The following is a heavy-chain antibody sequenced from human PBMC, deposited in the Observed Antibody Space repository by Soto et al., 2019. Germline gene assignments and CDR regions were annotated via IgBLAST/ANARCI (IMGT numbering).Heavy chain of an antibody. CDR1: GFTLIVYW. Sequence: GESLRLSCAASGFTLIVYWMNWVLQAPGKGLEWVANIKQDGSERNYVDSVKGRFTISRDNAKNSLSLQMNSLGADDTAGYYGLITTYAFGSCGQGTLVTVAS. CDR3: LITTYAFGS. CDR2: IKQDGSER. J-gene: IGHJ4*03. D-gene: IGHD3-3*01. V-gene: IGHV3-7*01.